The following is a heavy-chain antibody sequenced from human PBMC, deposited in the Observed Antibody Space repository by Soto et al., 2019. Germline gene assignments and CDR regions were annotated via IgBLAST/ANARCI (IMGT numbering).Heavy chain of an antibody. CDR1: GGTFSSYA. V-gene: IGHV1-69*06. CDR2: IIPIFGTA. J-gene: IGHJ6*02. CDR3: ARPYSSSLRWYYGMDV. D-gene: IGHD6-6*01. Sequence: QVQLVQSGAEVKKPGSSVKVSCKASGGTFSSYAISWLRQAPGQGLEWMGGIIPIFGTANYAQKFQGRVTITADKSTSTAYMELSSLRSEDTAVYYCARPYSSSLRWYYGMDVWGQGTTVTVSS.